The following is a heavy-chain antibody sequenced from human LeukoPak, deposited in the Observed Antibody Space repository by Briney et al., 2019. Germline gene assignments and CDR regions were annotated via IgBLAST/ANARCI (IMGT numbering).Heavy chain of an antibody. CDR3: VRDVGYCSSTSCYSP. Sequence: GGSLRLSCAASGFTFSSYSMNWVRQAPGKGLEWVSSISSSSSYIYYADSVKGRFTISRDNAKNSLYLQMNSLRAEDTAVYYCVRDVGYCSSTSCYSPWGQGTLVTVSS. J-gene: IGHJ5*02. CDR2: ISSSSSYI. V-gene: IGHV3-21*01. CDR1: GFTFSSYS. D-gene: IGHD2-2*01.